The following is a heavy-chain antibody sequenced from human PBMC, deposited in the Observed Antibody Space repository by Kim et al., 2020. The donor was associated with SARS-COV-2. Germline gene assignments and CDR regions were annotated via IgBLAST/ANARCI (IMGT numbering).Heavy chain of an antibody. V-gene: IGHV3-74*01. CDR1: GFTFSAFW. CDR2: ITSDGSAT. CDR3: ARNPGIYGLDV. Sequence: GGSLRLSCVASGFTFSAFWMHWVRQAPGKGLEWVSRITSDGSATTYADSVKGRFTVSRDNAKNTLYLQMTSLRADDTAVYFCARNPGIYGLDVWGPGTTVTVPS. J-gene: IGHJ6*02.